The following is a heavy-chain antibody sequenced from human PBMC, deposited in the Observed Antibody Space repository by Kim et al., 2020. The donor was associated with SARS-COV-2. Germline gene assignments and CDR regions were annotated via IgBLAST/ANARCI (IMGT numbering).Heavy chain of an antibody. CDR3: VKDGCGGSCPFEG. J-gene: IGHJ4*02. Sequence: TYYADAVRGRFTISRDNSKNTLYLQMNSLRAEDTAVYYCVKDGCGGSCPFEGWGQGTLVTVSS. D-gene: IGHD2-15*01. CDR2: T. V-gene: IGHV3-23*01.